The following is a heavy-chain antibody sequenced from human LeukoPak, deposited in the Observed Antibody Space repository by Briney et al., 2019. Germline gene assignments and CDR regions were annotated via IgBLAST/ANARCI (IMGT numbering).Heavy chain of an antibody. V-gene: IGHV3-30*04. CDR2: ISYDGSNK. CDR1: GFTFSGYA. J-gene: IGHJ6*03. Sequence: PGGSLRLSCAASGFTFSGYAMHWVRQAPGKGLEWVAVISYDGSNKYYADSVKGRFTISRDNSKNTLYLQMNSLRAEDTAVYYCAKSVFDSSGDPYMDVWGKGTTVTISS. CDR3: AKSVFDSSGDPYMDV. D-gene: IGHD3-22*01.